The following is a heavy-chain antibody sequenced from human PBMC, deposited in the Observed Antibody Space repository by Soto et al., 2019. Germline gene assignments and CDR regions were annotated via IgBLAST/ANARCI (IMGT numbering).Heavy chain of an antibody. CDR2: LYYGGT. CDR1: RVSVSNRTHY. V-gene: IGHV4-61*01. D-gene: IGHD3-22*01. Sequence: WETLSLTCEVSRVSVSNRTHYWTWIRQPPGKGLEWIGFLYYGGTNYNPSLKSRLTIALDTSKNQISLNLSSVTAADTAVYYCARELGLTGRPDDKYHYYALDVCGPGTAVTVSS. CDR3: ARELGLTGRPDDKYHYYALDV. J-gene: IGHJ6*02.